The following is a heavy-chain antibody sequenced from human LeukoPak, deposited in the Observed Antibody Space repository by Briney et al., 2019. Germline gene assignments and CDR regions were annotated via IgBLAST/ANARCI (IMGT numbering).Heavy chain of an antibody. V-gene: IGHV3-21*04. D-gene: IGHD6-6*01. CDR1: GFTFSNYS. Sequence: SGGSLRLSCAASGFTFSNYSMNWVRQAPGKGLEWVSSISRISSYIYYADSVKGRFTISRDNAKNSLYLQMNSLRAEDTALYYCAKDILQYSSSLSWGQGTLVTVSS. J-gene: IGHJ5*02. CDR3: AKDILQYSSSLS. CDR2: ISRISSYI.